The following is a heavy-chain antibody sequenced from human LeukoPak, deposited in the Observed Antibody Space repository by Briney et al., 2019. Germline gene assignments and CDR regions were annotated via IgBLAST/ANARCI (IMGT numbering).Heavy chain of an antibody. CDR2: IYYSGST. Sequence: SQTLSLTCTVSGGSISSGDYYWSWIRQPPGKGLEWIGYIYYSGSTYYNPSLKSRVTISVDTSKNQFSLKLSSVTAADTAVYYCARDSTFDSSGRSLDYWGQGTLVTVSS. D-gene: IGHD3-22*01. J-gene: IGHJ4*02. CDR3: ARDSTFDSSGRSLDY. CDR1: GGSISSGDYY. V-gene: IGHV4-30-4*01.